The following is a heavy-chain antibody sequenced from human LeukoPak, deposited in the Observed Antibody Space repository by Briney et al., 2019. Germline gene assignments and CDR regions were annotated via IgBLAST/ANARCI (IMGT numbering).Heavy chain of an antibody. V-gene: IGHV4-39*01. Sequence: PSETLSLTCTVSGGSISSSTYYWGWIRQPPGKGLEWIGNIYYSGNAYHNPSLKSRVTISVDTSKNQFSLKLTSVTAADTAVYYCARGGVRGVIITSRWFDPWGQGTLVTVSS. J-gene: IGHJ5*02. D-gene: IGHD3-10*01. CDR3: ARGGVRGVIITSRWFDP. CDR2: IYYSGNA. CDR1: GGSISSSTYY.